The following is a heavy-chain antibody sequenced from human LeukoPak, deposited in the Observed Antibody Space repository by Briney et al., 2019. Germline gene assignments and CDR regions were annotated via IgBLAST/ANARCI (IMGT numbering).Heavy chain of an antibody. V-gene: IGHV1-46*01. CDR2: IDPNYGFA. J-gene: IGHJ6*02. CDR1: GYAFATYY. Sequence: ASVKVSCKASGYAFATYYLNWVRQAPGRGLEWMGKIDPNYGFAYYAQKFQGRVTMTRDTSTSTVYMEVNSLTSDDTAVYYCARVLAYCTDSSCPGMDVWGQGTTVTVSS. D-gene: IGHD2-8*02. CDR3: ARVLAYCTDSSCPGMDV.